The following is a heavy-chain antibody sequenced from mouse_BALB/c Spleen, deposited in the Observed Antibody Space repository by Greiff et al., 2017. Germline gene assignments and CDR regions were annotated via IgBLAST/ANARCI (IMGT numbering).Heavy chain of an antibody. J-gene: IGHJ4*01. Sequence: EVKLQESGPGLVKPSQSLSLTCSVTGYSITSGYYWNWIRQFPGNKLEWMGYISYDGSNNYNPSLKNRISITRDTSKNQFFLKLNSVTTEDTATYYCARGLDYDYAMDYWGQGTSVTVSS. CDR1: GYSITSGYY. V-gene: IGHV3-6*02. D-gene: IGHD2-4*01. CDR2: ISYDGSN. CDR3: ARGLDYDYAMDY.